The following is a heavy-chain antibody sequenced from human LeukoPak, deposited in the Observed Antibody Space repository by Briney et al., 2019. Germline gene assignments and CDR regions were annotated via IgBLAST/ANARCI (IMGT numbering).Heavy chain of an antibody. D-gene: IGHD2-15*01. CDR1: GGSISSYY. J-gene: IGHJ4*02. CDR3: ASGYCSGGSCYWEYFDY. V-gene: IGHV4-59*01. CDR2: IHYSGST. Sequence: PSETLSLTCTVSGGSISSYYWNWIRQPPGKGLEWIGYIHYSGSTNYNPSLKSRVTISVDTSKNQFSLKLSSVTAADTAVYYCASGYCSGGSCYWEYFDYWGQGTLVTVSS.